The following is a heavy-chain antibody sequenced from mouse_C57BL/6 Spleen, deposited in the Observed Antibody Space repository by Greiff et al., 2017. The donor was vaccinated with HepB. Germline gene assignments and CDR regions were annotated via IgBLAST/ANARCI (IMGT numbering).Heavy chain of an antibody. J-gene: IGHJ4*01. CDR3: ARGDYYGSSLDYYAMDY. V-gene: IGHV1-75*01. CDR2: IFPGSGST. D-gene: IGHD1-1*01. Sequence: VQLQQSGPELVKPGASVKISCKASGYTFTDYYINWVKQRPGQGLEWIGWIFPGSGSTYYNEKFKGKATLTVDKSSSTAYMLLSSLTSEDSAVYFCARGDYYGSSLDYYAMDYWGQGTSVTVSS. CDR1: GYTFTDYY.